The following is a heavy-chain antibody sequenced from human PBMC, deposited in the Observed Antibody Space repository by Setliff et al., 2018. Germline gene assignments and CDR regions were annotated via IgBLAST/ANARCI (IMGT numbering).Heavy chain of an antibody. CDR1: GGGSINNYY. J-gene: IGHJ4*02. CDR2: VHFGGDT. V-gene: IGHV4-59*08. Sequence: SETLSLTCTLSGGGSINNYYWSWVRQSPGKGLEWIGFVHFGGDTHYNPSLKSRVTMSADTSNNQFSLNLRAVTAADTAVYFCARQPSSGAYYNPRPYYFDYWGQGTLVTV. D-gene: IGHD3-10*01. CDR3: ARQPSSGAYYNPRPYYFDY.